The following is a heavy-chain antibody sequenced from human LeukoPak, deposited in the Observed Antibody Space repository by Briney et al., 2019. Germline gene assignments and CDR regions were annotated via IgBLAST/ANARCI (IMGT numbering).Heavy chain of an antibody. D-gene: IGHD2-21*02. CDR2: IIPIFGTA. Sequence: SVKVSCKTSGYSFTDYYMHWVRQAPGQGLEWMGGIIPIFGTANYAQKFQGRVTITADKSTSTAYMELSSLRSEDTAVYYCASEARVVVTSYFDYWGQGTLVTVSS. CDR3: ASEARVVVTSYFDY. J-gene: IGHJ4*02. V-gene: IGHV1-69*06. CDR1: GYSFTDYY.